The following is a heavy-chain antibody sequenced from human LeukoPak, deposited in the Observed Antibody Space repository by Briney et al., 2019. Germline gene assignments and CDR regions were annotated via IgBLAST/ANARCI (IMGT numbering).Heavy chain of an antibody. V-gene: IGHV3-30*04. Sequence: GGSLRLSCSASGFNFSAYAMNWVRQAPGKGLEWVAVTSYDGSNKYYADSVKGRFTISRDNSKNTLYLRMNSLRGEDTAVYYCARAPTHDYDYYYMDVWGKGTTVSVSS. CDR1: GFNFSAYA. CDR2: TSYDGSNK. CDR3: ARAPTHDYDYYYMDV. J-gene: IGHJ6*03.